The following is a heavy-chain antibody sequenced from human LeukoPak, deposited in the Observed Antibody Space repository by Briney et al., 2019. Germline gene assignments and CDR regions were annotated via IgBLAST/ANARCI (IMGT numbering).Heavy chain of an antibody. J-gene: IGHJ4*02. V-gene: IGHV3-30-3*01. CDR3: ARGVTTVSPHDY. CDR1: GFTFSSYA. D-gene: IGHD4-11*01. CDR2: ISYDGSNK. Sequence: GGSLRLSCAASGFTFSSYAMHWVRQAPGQGLEWVAVISYDGSNKYYADSVKGRFTISRDNSKNTLYLQMNSLRAEDTAVYYCARGVTTVSPHDYWGQGTLVTVSS.